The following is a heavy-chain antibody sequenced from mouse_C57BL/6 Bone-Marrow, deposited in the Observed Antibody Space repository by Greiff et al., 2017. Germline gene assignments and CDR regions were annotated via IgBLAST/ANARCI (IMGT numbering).Heavy chain of an antibody. D-gene: IGHD2-4*01. J-gene: IGHJ3*01. Sequence: VQLQQSGAELVRPGASVKLSCTASGFNIKDDYMHWVKQRPEQGLEWIGWIDPENGDTEYASKFQGKATITADTSSNTAYLQLSSLTSEDTPVYYCTRLIYYDYGLFAYWGQGTMVTVSA. CDR3: TRLIYYDYGLFAY. CDR1: GFNIKDDY. CDR2: IDPENGDT. V-gene: IGHV14-4*01.